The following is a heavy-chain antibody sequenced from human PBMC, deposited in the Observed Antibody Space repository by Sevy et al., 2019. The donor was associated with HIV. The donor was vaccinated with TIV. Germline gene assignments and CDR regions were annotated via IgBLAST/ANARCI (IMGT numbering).Heavy chain of an antibody. V-gene: IGHV4-59*08. Sequence: SETLSLTCTVSGGSITSLYWNWIRQPPGKVLEWIATLRYNGHINYNRSFKSRVTLSLDTSKNQFSLRLSSVTAADTAMYYCAGENAWGRGYSWGQGTLVTVSS. D-gene: IGHD1-26*01. CDR2: LRYNGHI. CDR1: GGSITSLY. J-gene: IGHJ4*02. CDR3: AGENAWGRGYS.